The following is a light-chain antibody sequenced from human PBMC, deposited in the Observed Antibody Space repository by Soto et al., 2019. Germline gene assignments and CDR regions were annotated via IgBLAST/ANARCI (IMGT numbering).Light chain of an antibody. J-gene: IGLJ3*02. CDR2: NNN. V-gene: IGLV1-44*01. CDR3: ATWDDSLNARGV. CDR1: RSNIGNNA. Sequence: QSVLTQTPSASGTPGQTVTISCSGSRSNIGNNAVSWYQQFPGTAPKLLIYNNNQRPSGVPDRFSGSKSGTSASLAISGLQSEDEAAYYCATWDDSLNARGVFGGGTKVTVL.